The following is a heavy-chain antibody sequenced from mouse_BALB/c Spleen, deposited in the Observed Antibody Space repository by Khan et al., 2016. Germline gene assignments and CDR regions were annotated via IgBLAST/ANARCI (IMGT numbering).Heavy chain of an antibody. D-gene: IGHD1-1*01. V-gene: IGHV5-12-1*01. CDR1: GFAFSSYD. CDR2: ISSGGNNT. CDR3: VRHTTVAY. J-gene: IGHJ3*01. Sequence: EVELVESGGGLVKPGGSLKLSCAASGFAFSSYDMSWVRQTPEKRLEWVAYISSGGNNTYYPDTVKGRFTIYRDNAKNTLYLQMSSLKSEDTAMYYCVRHTTVAYWGQGTLVTVSA.